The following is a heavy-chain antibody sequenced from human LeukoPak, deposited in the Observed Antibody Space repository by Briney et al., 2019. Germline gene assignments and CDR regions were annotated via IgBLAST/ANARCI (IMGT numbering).Heavy chain of an antibody. CDR3: ATEVTD. Sequence: ASVKVSCKASGGTFSSYAISWVRQAPGQGLEWMGWINPNSGGTKYAQKFQGRVTMTRDTSIRTAYMELSRLRSDDTAVYYCATEVTDWGQGTLVTVSS. J-gene: IGHJ4*02. V-gene: IGHV1-2*02. CDR2: INPNSGGT. CDR1: GGTFSSYA. D-gene: IGHD5-18*01.